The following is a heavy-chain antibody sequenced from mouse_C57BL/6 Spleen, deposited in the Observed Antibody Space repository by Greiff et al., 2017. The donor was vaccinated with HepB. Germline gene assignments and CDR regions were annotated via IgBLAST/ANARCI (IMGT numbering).Heavy chain of an antibody. D-gene: IGHD1-1*01. V-gene: IGHV5-17*01. CDR1: GFTFSDYG. Sequence: DVHLVESGGGLVKPGGSLKLSCAASGFTFSDYGMHWVRQAPEKGLEWVAYISSGSSTIYYADTVKGRFTISRDNAKNTLFLQMTSLRSEDTAMYYCARSLFTTVVPYYAMDYWGQGTSVTVSS. CDR2: ISSGSSTI. J-gene: IGHJ4*01. CDR3: ARSLFTTVVPYYAMDY.